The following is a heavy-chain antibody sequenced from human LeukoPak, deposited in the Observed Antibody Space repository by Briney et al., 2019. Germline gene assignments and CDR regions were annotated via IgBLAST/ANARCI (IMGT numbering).Heavy chain of an antibody. J-gene: IGHJ4*02. CDR1: GGSISSYY. Sequence: SETLSLTCTVSGGSISSYYWSWIRQPPGKGLEWIGYIYYSGSTNYNPSLKSRVTISVDTSKNQFSLKLSSVTAADTAVYYCARAYSSSWYEFGYWGQGTLVTVPS. V-gene: IGHV4-59*01. CDR2: IYYSGST. CDR3: ARAYSSSWYEFGY. D-gene: IGHD6-13*01.